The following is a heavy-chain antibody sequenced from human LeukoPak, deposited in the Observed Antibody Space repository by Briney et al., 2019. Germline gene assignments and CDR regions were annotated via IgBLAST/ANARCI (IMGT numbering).Heavy chain of an antibody. CDR3: AKYYYDSSGYSGHFDY. D-gene: IGHD3-22*01. CDR1: GFTFSSYA. J-gene: IGHJ4*02. V-gene: IGHV3-23*01. CDR2: IICSGGST. Sequence: GGSLTLSCAASGFTFSSYAMSWVRQAPGKGLEWVSAIICSGGSTYYADSVKGRFTISRDNSKNTLYLQMKSLRAEDTAVHYCAKYYYDSSGYSGHFDYWGQGTLVTVSS.